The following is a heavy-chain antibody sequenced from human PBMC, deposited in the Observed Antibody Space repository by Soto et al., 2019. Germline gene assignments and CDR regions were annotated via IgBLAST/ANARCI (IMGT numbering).Heavy chain of an antibody. CDR3: ARDPRRLGIAAAGTWWFDP. D-gene: IGHD6-13*01. Sequence: GGSLRLSCAASGFTFSSYSMNWVRQAPGKGLEWVSYISSSSSTIYYADSVKGRFTISRDNAKNSLYLQMNSLRAEDTAVYYCARDPRRLGIAAAGTWWFDPWGQGTLVTVSS. CDR2: ISSSSSTI. V-gene: IGHV3-48*01. CDR1: GFTFSSYS. J-gene: IGHJ5*02.